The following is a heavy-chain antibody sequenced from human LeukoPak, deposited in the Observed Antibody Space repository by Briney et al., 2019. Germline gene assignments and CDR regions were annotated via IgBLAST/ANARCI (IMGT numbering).Heavy chain of an antibody. CDR1: GYTFTGYY. Sequence: ASVKVSCKASGYTFTGYYMHWVRQAPGQGLEWMGWINPNSGGTNYAQTFQGRVTMTRDTSISTAYMQLSRLRSDDTAVYYCARERKYGGYMNDYWGQGTLVTVSS. J-gene: IGHJ4*02. CDR2: INPNSGGT. CDR3: ARERKYGGYMNDY. V-gene: IGHV1-2*02. D-gene: IGHD5-12*01.